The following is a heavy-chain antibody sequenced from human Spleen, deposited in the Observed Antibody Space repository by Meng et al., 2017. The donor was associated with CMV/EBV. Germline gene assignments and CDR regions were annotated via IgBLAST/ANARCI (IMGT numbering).Heavy chain of an antibody. Sequence: GESLKISCAASGFTFSSYAMSWVRQAPRKGLEWVSGISGSGGNTYYADSVKGRFTISRDNSKNTLYLQMNSLRAEDTAVYYCASPSRGWFYGMDVWGQGTTVTVSS. CDR1: GFTFSSYA. CDR2: ISGSGGNT. CDR3: ASPSRGWFYGMDV. J-gene: IGHJ6*02. V-gene: IGHV3-23*01. D-gene: IGHD3-22*01.